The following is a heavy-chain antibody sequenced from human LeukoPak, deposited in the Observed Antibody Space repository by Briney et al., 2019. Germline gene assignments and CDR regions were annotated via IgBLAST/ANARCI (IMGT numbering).Heavy chain of an antibody. CDR2: ISSSGDTI. CDR1: GFTFSDYY. D-gene: IGHD5-12*01. J-gene: IGHJ4*02. V-gene: IGHV3-11*01. Sequence: PGGSLRLSCAASGFTFSDYYMSWIRQAPGKGLEWVPYISSSGDTIYYADSVKGRFTISRDNAKNSLDLQMSSLRVEDTAVYYCARENHIVFDYWGQGTLVTVSS. CDR3: ARENHIVFDY.